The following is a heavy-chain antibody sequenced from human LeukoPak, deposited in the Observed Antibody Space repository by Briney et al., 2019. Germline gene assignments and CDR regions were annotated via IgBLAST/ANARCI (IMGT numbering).Heavy chain of an antibody. CDR3: AKGERYPDY. CDR1: GFTFSESW. V-gene: IGHV3-7*03. CDR2: LNLDGSDK. D-gene: IGHD1-1*01. J-gene: IGHJ4*02. Sequence: GGSLRLSCVVSGFTFSESWLSWVRQAPGKGLGWVASLNLDGSDKYYVDSVKGRFTISRDNAKNSLYLQMDSLRVEDTAVYYCAKGERYPDYWGQGTLVTVSS.